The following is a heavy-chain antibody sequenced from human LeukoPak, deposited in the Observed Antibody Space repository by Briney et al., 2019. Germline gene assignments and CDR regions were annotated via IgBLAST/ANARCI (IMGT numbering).Heavy chain of an antibody. J-gene: IGHJ4*02. CDR3: ARRYCSSTSCQHIYFDY. D-gene: IGHD2-2*01. Sequence: PSETLSLTCAVYGGSFSGYYWSWIRQPPGKGLEWIGEINHSGSTNYNPSLKSRVTISVDTSKNQFSLKLSSVTAADTAVYYCARRYCSSTSCQHIYFDYWGQGTLVTVSS. V-gene: IGHV4-34*01. CDR1: GGSFSGYY. CDR2: INHSGST.